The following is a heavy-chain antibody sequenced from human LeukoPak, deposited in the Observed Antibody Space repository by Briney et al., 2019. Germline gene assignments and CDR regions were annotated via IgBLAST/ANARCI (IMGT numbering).Heavy chain of an antibody. J-gene: IGHJ4*02. CDR2: ISYDGSNK. Sequence: GGSLRLSCAASGFTFSSYAMHWVRQAPGKGPEWVAVISYDGSNKYYADSVKGRFTISRDNSKNTLYLQMNSLRAEDTAVYYCASFTGYVVLDYWGQGTLVTVSS. CDR1: GFTFSSYA. CDR3: ASFTGYVVLDY. V-gene: IGHV3-30*04. D-gene: IGHD2-21*01.